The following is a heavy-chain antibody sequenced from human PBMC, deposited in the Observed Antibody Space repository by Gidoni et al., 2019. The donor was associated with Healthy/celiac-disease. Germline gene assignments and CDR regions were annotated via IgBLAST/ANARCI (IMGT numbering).Heavy chain of an antibody. Sequence: EVQLVESGGGLVQPGGSLRLSCAASGFTFSSYWMSWVRQAPGKGLEWVANIKQDGSEKYYVDSVKGRFTISRDNAKNSLYLQMNSLRAEDTAVYYCARGSHDYGDYGAFDIWGQGTMVTVSS. CDR1: GFTFSSYW. D-gene: IGHD4-17*01. J-gene: IGHJ3*02. CDR2: IKQDGSEK. CDR3: ARGSHDYGDYGAFDI. V-gene: IGHV3-7*03.